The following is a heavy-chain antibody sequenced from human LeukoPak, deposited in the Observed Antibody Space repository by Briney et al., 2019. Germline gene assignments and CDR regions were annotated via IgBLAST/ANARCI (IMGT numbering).Heavy chain of an antibody. CDR1: GFTFSSYA. CDR3: AKRGSYSSSFTSTFDY. Sequence: GGSLRLSCAASGFTFSSYAMSWVRQAPGKGLEWVSAISGSGGSTYYADSVKGRFTISRDNSKNTLYLQMNSLRAEDTAVYYCAKRGSYSSSFTSTFDYWGQGTLVTVSS. D-gene: IGHD6-6*01. CDR2: ISGSGGST. J-gene: IGHJ4*02. V-gene: IGHV3-23*01.